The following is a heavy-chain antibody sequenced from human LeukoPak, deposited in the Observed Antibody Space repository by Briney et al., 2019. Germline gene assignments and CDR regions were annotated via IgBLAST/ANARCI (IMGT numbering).Heavy chain of an antibody. CDR2: AYYSGST. D-gene: IGHD6-19*01. J-gene: IGHJ2*01. V-gene: IGHV4-39*07. CDR1: DVSVTTRDSY. CDR3: VRDSPYSSGWYRFFDL. Sequence: SETLSLTCTVSDVSVTTRDSYWGWIRQPPGKGLEWIGSAYYSGSTYFNPSLKSRLSISVDTSKNQFSLRLTSVIAADTAVYYCVRDSPYSSGWYRFFDLWGRGTLVTVTS.